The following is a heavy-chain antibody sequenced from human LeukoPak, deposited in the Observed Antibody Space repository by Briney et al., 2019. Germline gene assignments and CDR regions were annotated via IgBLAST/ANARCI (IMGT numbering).Heavy chain of an antibody. D-gene: IGHD6-19*01. V-gene: IGHV1-3*01. CDR3: ASRGPAVAGPLYYYYGMDV. Sequence: ASVKVSCKASGYTFTSYAMHWVRQAPGQRLEWMGWINAGNGNTKYSQKFQGRVTITRDTSASTAYMELSSLRSEDTAVYYCASRGPAVAGPLYYYYGMDVWGQGTTVTVSS. CDR1: GYTFTSYA. J-gene: IGHJ6*02. CDR2: INAGNGNT.